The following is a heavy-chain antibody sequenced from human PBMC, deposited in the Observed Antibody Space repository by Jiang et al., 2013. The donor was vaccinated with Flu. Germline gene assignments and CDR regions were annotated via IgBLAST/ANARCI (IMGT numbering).Heavy chain of an antibody. J-gene: IGHJ4*02. CDR2: MNPNSGNT. Sequence: GAEVKKPGASVKVSCKASGYTFTSYDINWVRQATGQGLEWMGWMNPNSGNTGYAQKFQDRVTMTRNTSISTAYMELSSLRSEDTAVYYCASGRIGGWYQTTEYYFDYWGQGTLVTVSS. CDR1: GYTFTSYD. D-gene: IGHD6-19*01. V-gene: IGHV1-8*01. CDR3: ASGRIGGWYQTTEYYFDY.